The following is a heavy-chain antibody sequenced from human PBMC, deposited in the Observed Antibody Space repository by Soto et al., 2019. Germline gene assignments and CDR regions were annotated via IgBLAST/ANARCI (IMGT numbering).Heavy chain of an antibody. CDR3: ARVGVYGSGSYRAFDI. D-gene: IGHD3-10*01. Sequence: SVKVSCKASGGTFSSYAISWVRQAPGQGLEWMGGIIPIFGTANYAQKFQGRVTITADESTSTAYMELSSLRSEDTAVYYCARVGVYGSGSYRAFDIWGQGTMVTVSS. CDR1: GGTFSSYA. J-gene: IGHJ3*02. CDR2: IIPIFGTA. V-gene: IGHV1-69*13.